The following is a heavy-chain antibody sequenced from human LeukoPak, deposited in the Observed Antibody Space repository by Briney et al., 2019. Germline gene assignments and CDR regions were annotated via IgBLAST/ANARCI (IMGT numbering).Heavy chain of an antibody. D-gene: IGHD5-24*01. Sequence: GGSLRLSCAASGFTVSSNYMSWVRQAPGKGLEWASVIYSGGSTYYADSVKGRFTISRDNSKNTLYLQMNSLRAEDTAVYYCAREGDGYKLGLDYWGQGTLVTVSS. V-gene: IGHV3-53*01. CDR1: GFTVSSNY. CDR3: AREGDGYKLGLDY. J-gene: IGHJ4*02. CDR2: IYSGGST.